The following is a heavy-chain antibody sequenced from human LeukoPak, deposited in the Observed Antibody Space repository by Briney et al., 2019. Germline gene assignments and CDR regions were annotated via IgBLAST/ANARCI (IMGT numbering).Heavy chain of an antibody. Sequence: AGGSLRLSCAASGFTFSNAWMSWVRQAPGKGLEWVGRIKSKTDGGTTDYAAPVKGRFTISRDDSKNTLYLQMNSLKTEDTAVYYCTTDFWSGYAYYYYMDVWGKGTTVTVSS. D-gene: IGHD3-3*01. CDR3: TTDFWSGYAYYYYMDV. CDR1: GFTFSNAW. V-gene: IGHV3-15*01. J-gene: IGHJ6*03. CDR2: IKSKTDGGTT.